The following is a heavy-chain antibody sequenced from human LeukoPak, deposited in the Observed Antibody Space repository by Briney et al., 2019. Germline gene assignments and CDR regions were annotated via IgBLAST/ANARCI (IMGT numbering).Heavy chain of an antibody. CDR1: GYSVSSGYY. CDR3: ARGRSYEYGDYGY. Sequence: SETLSLTCTVSGYSVSSGYYWGWIRKPPGKGLGWIGSMYHSGDTYYNPSLKSRVTISVDTSKNQFSLNLNSVTAADTALYYCARGRSYEYGDYGYWGQGTLVTVSS. D-gene: IGHD3-16*01. J-gene: IGHJ4*02. CDR2: MYHSGDT. V-gene: IGHV4-38-2*02.